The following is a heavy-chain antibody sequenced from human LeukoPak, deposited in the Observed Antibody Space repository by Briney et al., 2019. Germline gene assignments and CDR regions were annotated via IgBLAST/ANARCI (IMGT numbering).Heavy chain of an antibody. J-gene: IGHJ4*02. CDR3: ARGQRGYSGYPPDF. V-gene: IGHV1-69*13. CDR2: IIPIFGTA. Sequence: SVKVSCKASGGTFISYAISWVRQAPGQGLEWMGGIIPIFGTANYAQKFQGRVTTTADESTSTAYMELSSLRSEDTAVYYCARGQRGYSGYPPDFWGQGTLVTVSS. D-gene: IGHD5-12*01. CDR1: GGTFISYA.